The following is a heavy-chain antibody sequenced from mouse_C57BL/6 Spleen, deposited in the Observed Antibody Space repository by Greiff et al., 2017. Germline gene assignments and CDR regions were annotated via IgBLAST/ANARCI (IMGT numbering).Heavy chain of an antibody. CDR2: IYPGSGST. CDR1: GYTFTSYW. V-gene: IGHV1-55*01. D-gene: IGHD3-1*01. CDR3: ARRAGPFDY. Sequence: QVHVKQPGAELVKPGASVKMSCKASGYTFTSYWITWVKQRPGQGLEWIGDIYPGSGSTNYNEKFKSKATLTVDTSSSTAYMQLSSLTSEDSAVYYCARRAGPFDYWGQGTTLTVSS. J-gene: IGHJ2*01.